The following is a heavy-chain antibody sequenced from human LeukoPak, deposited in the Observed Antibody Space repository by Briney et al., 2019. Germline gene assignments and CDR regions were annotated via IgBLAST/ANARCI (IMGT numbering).Heavy chain of an antibody. CDR1: GYTFTGYY. J-gene: IGHJ4*02. CDR3: ARVDNWGLDF. D-gene: IGHD3-16*01. Sequence: ASVKVSCKASGYTFTGYYMHWVRQAPGQGPEWMGWINPNSGATNYAQKFQGRVTMTRDMSIITTYMELSRLSSDDTAVYYCARVDNWGLDFWGQGTQVTVSS. V-gene: IGHV1-2*02. CDR2: INPNSGAT.